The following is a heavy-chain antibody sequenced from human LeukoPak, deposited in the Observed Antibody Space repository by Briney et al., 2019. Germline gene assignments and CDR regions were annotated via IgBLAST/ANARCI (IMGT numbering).Heavy chain of an antibody. CDR2: ISSSGDST. CDR3: AKHGTYYDFWSGQYYFDY. Sequence: GESLRLSCAASGFTFSRHSVRWVRQPPEKWLEWVAGISSSGDSTNYADSVKGRLTISRENSRNTLYLQMNSLRAEDTAVYYCAKHGTYYDFWSGQYYFDYWGQGTLVTVSS. J-gene: IGHJ4*02. V-gene: IGHV3-23*01. D-gene: IGHD3-3*01. CDR1: GFTFSRHS.